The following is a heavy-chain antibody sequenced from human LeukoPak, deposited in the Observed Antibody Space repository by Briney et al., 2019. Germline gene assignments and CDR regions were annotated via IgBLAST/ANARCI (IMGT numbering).Heavy chain of an antibody. CDR1: GFTFSSYG. V-gene: IGHV3-21*01. D-gene: IGHD6-13*01. CDR3: ARIIAAGSSDY. CDR2: ISSSSSYI. Sequence: GGSLRLSCAASGFTFSSYGMHWVRQAPGKGLEWVSSISSSSSYIYYADSVKGRFTISRDNAKNSLYLQMNSLRAEDTAVYYCARIIAAGSSDYWGQGILVTVSS. J-gene: IGHJ4*02.